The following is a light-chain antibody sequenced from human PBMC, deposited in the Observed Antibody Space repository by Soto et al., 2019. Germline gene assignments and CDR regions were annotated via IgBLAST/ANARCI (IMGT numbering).Light chain of an antibody. J-gene: IGKJ1*01. CDR3: QQYNSYST. CDR1: QSISSW. V-gene: IGKV1-5*03. Sequence: DIQMTQSPPSLSASVGDRVTITCRASQSISSWLAWYQQKPGKAPKLLIYEASSLESGVPSSFSGSGSVAEITLTISILQPDDFATYYCQQYNSYSTFGQGTKVDIK. CDR2: EAS.